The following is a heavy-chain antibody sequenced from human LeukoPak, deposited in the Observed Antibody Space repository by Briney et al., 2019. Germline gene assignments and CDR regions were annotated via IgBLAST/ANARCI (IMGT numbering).Heavy chain of an antibody. CDR2: ISSSSSYT. Sequence: GGSLRLSCAASGFTFSDYYMSWIRQAPGKGLEWVSYISSSSSYTNYADSVKGRFTTSRDNAKNSLYLQMNSLRAEDTAVYYCARETIVGATRDAFDIWGQGTMVTVSS. V-gene: IGHV3-11*05. CDR3: ARETIVGATRDAFDI. J-gene: IGHJ3*02. CDR1: GFTFSDYY. D-gene: IGHD1-26*01.